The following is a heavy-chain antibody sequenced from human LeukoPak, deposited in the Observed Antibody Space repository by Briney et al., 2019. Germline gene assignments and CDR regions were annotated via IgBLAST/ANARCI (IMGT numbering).Heavy chain of an antibody. CDR1: GFDFSAFG. D-gene: IGHD2-15*01. J-gene: IGHJ4*02. Sequence: GGSLRLSCAASGFDFSAFGMNWVRQAPGKGLEWVSVISYDGSQKYYADSGKGRFTISRDNSKNTVYLQMNSLSAEDTAVYYCAKDNGSPSLVVVLVATAPDYWGQGTLVTVSS. V-gene: IGHV3-30*18. CDR3: AKDNGSPSLVVVLVATAPDY. CDR2: ISYDGSQK.